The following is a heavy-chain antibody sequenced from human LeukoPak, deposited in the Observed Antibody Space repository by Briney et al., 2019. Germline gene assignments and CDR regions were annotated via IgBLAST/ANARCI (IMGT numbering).Heavy chain of an antibody. CDR2: ISWNSGSI. Sequence: PGRSLRLSCAASGFTFDDYAMHWVRQAPGKGPEWVSGISWNSGSIGYADSVKGRFTISRDNAKNSLYLQMNSLRAEDMALYYCAKEGLDPDVRYGSGSYHAFDIWGQGTMVTVSS. J-gene: IGHJ3*02. CDR1: GFTFDDYA. CDR3: AKEGLDPDVRYGSGSYHAFDI. V-gene: IGHV3-9*03. D-gene: IGHD3-10*01.